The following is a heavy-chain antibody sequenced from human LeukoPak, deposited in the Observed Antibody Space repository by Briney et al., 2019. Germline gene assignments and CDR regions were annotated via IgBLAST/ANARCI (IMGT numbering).Heavy chain of an antibody. CDR2: IREKGNNDAT. CDR3: TTPFSGTSNIA. V-gene: IGHV3-73*01. D-gene: IGHD1-26*01. J-gene: IGHJ5*02. Sequence: PGGSLRLSCAASGCSFSSYAMHWVRQASGKGLEWVGRIREKGNNDATTYAAALKGRFTISRDDSKNTAYLQMNSLKTEDTAIYHCTTPFSGTSNIAWGQGTLVTVSS. CDR1: GCSFSSYA.